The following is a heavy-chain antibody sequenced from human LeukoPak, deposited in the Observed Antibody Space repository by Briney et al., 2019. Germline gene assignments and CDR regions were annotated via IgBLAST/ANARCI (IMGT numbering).Heavy chain of an antibody. Sequence: SETPSLTCAVYGGSFSGYYWSWIRQPPGKGLEWIGEINHSGSTNYNPSLKSRVTISVDTSKNQFSLKLSSVTAADTAVYYCARVASDSSGYYYPYYFDYWGQGTLVTVSS. J-gene: IGHJ4*02. V-gene: IGHV4-34*01. D-gene: IGHD3-22*01. CDR3: ARVASDSSGYYYPYYFDY. CDR2: INHSGST. CDR1: GGSFSGYY.